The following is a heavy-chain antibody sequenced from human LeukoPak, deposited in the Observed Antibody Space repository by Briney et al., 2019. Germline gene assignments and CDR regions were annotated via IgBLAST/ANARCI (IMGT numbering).Heavy chain of an antibody. Sequence: GRSLRLSCAASGFTFSSYGMHWVRQAPGKGLEWVAFIRYDGSNKYYADSVKGRFTISRDNSKNTLYLQMNSLRAEDTAVYYCASYTYYYDSSGVDAFDIWGQGTMVTVSS. CDR1: GFTFSSYG. V-gene: IGHV3-30*02. J-gene: IGHJ3*02. D-gene: IGHD3-22*01. CDR2: IRYDGSNK. CDR3: ASYTYYYDSSGVDAFDI.